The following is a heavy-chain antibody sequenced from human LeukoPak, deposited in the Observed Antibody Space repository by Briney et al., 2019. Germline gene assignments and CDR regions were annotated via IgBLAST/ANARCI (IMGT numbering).Heavy chain of an antibody. Sequence: LRLSCAACGFPFSSHWMNWLRQAPGKGLEWIGRIYTSGSTNCNPSLKSRVTMSVDTSKIQFSLELSSVTAADTAVYYCARDTRSSGWTGVFDYWGQGTLVTVSS. J-gene: IGHJ4*02. V-gene: IGHV4-4*07. D-gene: IGHD6-19*01. CDR3: ARDTRSSGWTGVFDY. CDR2: IYTSGST. CDR1: GFPFSSHW.